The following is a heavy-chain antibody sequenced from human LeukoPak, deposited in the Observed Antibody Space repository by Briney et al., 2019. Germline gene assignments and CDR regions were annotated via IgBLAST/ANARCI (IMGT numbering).Heavy chain of an antibody. Sequence: GGSLRLSCAASGFTFRSYWMHWVRRAPGKGLVWVAFVNNDGSNTDYAGSVQGRFTISRDNAKNTLYLQMNSLRAEDTAVYYCTRGGLSTGLENWGQGALVTVSS. CDR3: TRGGLSTGLEN. D-gene: IGHD5/OR15-5a*01. J-gene: IGHJ4*02. CDR2: VNNDGSNT. CDR1: GFTFRSYW. V-gene: IGHV3-74*01.